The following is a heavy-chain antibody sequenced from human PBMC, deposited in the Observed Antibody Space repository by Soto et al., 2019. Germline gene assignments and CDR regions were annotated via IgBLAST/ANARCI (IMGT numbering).Heavy chain of an antibody. J-gene: IGHJ6*02. CDR2: INHSGST. D-gene: IGHD6-6*01. CDR3: ARWGSEYSSSSRFYYGMDV. Sequence: SETLSLSCAVYGGSFSGYYWSWIRQPPGKGREWIGEINHSGSTNYNPSLKSRVTISVDTSKNQFSLKLSSVTAADTAVYYCARWGSEYSSSSRFYYGMDVWGQGTTVT. V-gene: IGHV4-34*01. CDR1: GGSFSGYY.